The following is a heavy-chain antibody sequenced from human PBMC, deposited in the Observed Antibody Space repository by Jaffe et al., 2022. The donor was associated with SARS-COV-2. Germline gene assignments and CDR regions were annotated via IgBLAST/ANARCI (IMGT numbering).Heavy chain of an antibody. J-gene: IGHJ5*02. Sequence: QVQLVQSGAEVKKPGASVKVSCKASGYTFTGYYMHWVRQAPGQGLEWMGRINPNSGGTNYAQKFQGRVTMTRDTSISTAYMELSRLRSDDTAVYYCARDKDNWNDWYNWFDPWGQGTLVTVSS. D-gene: IGHD1-1*01. V-gene: IGHV1-2*06. CDR2: INPNSGGT. CDR1: GYTFTGYY. CDR3: ARDKDNWNDWYNWFDP.